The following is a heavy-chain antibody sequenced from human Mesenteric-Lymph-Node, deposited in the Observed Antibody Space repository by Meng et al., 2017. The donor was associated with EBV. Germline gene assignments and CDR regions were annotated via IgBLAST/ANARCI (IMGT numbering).Heavy chain of an antibody. CDR2: INHSGST. CDR1: GGSFSGYY. J-gene: IGHJ4*02. Sequence: VPLHESGPELVKPSQTLSLTCAVYGGSFSGYYWSRIRQPPGKGLEWIGEINHSGSTNYNPSLKSRVTISVDTSKNQFSLKLSSVTAADTAVYYCARGEKGPIDYWGQGTLVTVSS. V-gene: IGHV4-34*01. CDR3: ARGEKGPIDY.